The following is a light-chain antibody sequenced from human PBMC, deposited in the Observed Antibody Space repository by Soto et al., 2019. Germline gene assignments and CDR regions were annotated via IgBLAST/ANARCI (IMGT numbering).Light chain of an antibody. Sequence: QTVVTQPPSASGTPGQRVTISCSGSASNIGSNPVNWYQQLPGTAPKLLIYSSSHRPSGVPDRISGSKSGTSASLAISGLQSGDEAVYYCAAWDVSLNVVVFGGGTKLTVL. V-gene: IGLV1-44*01. CDR3: AAWDVSLNVVV. J-gene: IGLJ2*01. CDR2: SSS. CDR1: ASNIGSNP.